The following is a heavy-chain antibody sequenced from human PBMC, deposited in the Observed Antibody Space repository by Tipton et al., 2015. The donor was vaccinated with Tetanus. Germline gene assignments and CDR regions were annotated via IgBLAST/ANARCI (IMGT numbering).Heavy chain of an antibody. J-gene: IGHJ4*02. D-gene: IGHD6-13*01. CDR3: ARSAHFASWYD. V-gene: IGHV3-48*02. Sequence: SLRLSCVGSGFNFSTNSMNWVRQAPGKGLEWIAYISSGSSIIFYADAVRGRFFISRDNTKNSLSLQMNSLKDDDTAVYYCARSAHFASWYDWGPGTRVTASS. CDR1: GFNFSTNS. CDR2: ISSGSSII.